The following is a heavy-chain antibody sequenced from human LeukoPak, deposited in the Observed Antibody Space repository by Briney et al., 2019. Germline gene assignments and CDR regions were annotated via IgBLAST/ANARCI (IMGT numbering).Heavy chain of an antibody. CDR3: ARIPRVVTNRAAEYFQH. Sequence: PSETLSLTCAVYGGSFSGYYWSWIRQPPGKGLEWIGEINHSGSTNYNPSPKSRVTISVDTSKNQLSLKLSSVTAADTAVYYCARIPRVVTNRAAEYFQHWGQGTLVTVSS. J-gene: IGHJ1*01. V-gene: IGHV4-34*01. CDR2: INHSGST. CDR1: GGSFSGYY. D-gene: IGHD2-21*02.